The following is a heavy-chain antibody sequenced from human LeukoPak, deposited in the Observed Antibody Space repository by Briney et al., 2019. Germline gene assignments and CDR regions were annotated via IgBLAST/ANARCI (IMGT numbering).Heavy chain of an antibody. Sequence: SETLSLTCTVSGGSVSSGSYYWTWIRQPPGKGLEWIGYISYSGSTNFNPSLKSRVNISVDTSKNQFSLNLSSVTAADTAVYYCARRGTGGRSFDIWGQGTMVTVSS. CDR1: GGSVSSGSYY. CDR2: ISYSGST. J-gene: IGHJ3*02. D-gene: IGHD2-8*02. CDR3: ARRGTGGRSFDI. V-gene: IGHV4-61*01.